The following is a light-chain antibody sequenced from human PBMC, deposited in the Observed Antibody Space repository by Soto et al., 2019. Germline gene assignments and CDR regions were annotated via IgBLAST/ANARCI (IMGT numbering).Light chain of an antibody. J-gene: IGLJ3*02. CDR2: DVS. CDR3: CSYSNSNDLV. V-gene: IGLV2-8*01. CDR1: SSDVGNYNS. Sequence: QSALTQPPSASGSPGQSVTISCTGTSSDVGNYNSVSWYQQHPGKAPKLMIFDVSRRPSGVPHRFSGSKSGNTASLTVSGLQPEDEADYYCCSYSNSNDLVFGGGTKLNV.